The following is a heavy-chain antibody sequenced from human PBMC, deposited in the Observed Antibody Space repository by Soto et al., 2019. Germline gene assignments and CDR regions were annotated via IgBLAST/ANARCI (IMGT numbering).Heavy chain of an antibody. J-gene: IGHJ4*02. Sequence: EVQLLESGGGLVQPGGSLRLSCAASGFTFSSYAMSWVRQAPGKGLEWVSAISGSGGSTYYADSVKGRFNISRDNAKNTLYLQMNSLRAEDTAVYYCAKDRYYCSGGSCYAEYFDYWGQGTLVTVSS. D-gene: IGHD2-15*01. CDR3: AKDRYYCSGGSCYAEYFDY. CDR1: GFTFSSYA. V-gene: IGHV3-23*01. CDR2: ISGSGGST.